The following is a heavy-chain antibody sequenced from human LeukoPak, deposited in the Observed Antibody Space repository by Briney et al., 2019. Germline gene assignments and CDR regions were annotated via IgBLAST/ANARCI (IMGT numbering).Heavy chain of an antibody. CDR3: ARDQYDTWSRRGNFDS. CDR1: GFTFSTYV. J-gene: IGHJ4*02. Sequence: GGSLRLSCAASGFTFSTYVIHWVRQAPGKGLEWVAVISYDGSNKYYADSVKGRFTISRDNSRNTLYLHMNSLRAEDTAVFYCARDQYDTWSRRGNFDSWGQGTLVIVSS. CDR2: ISYDGSNK. D-gene: IGHD3-3*01. V-gene: IGHV3-30-3*01.